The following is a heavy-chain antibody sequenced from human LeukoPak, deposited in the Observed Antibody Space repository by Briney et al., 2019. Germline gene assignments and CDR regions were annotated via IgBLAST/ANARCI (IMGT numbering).Heavy chain of an antibody. V-gene: IGHV1-2*02. D-gene: IGHD3-16*02. CDR3: ARDGGVWGSYRFFDY. Sequence: ASVKVSCKASGYTFTGYYMHWVRQAPGQGLEWMGWINPNSGGTNYAQKFQGRVTMTRDMSTSTVYMELSSLRSEDTAVYYCARDGGVWGSYRFFDYWGQGTLVTVSS. J-gene: IGHJ4*02. CDR2: INPNSGGT. CDR1: GYTFTGYY.